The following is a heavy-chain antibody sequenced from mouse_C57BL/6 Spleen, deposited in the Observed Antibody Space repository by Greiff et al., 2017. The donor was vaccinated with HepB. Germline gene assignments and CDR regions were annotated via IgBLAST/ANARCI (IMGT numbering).Heavy chain of an antibody. CDR2: ITPSSGYT. J-gene: IGHJ3*01. D-gene: IGHD1-1*01. Sequence: QVQLQQSGAELAKPGASVKLSCKASGYTFTSYWMHWVKQRPGQGLEWIGYITPSSGYTKYNQKFKDKATLTADKSSSTAYMQLSSLTYEDSAVYYCASSFITTVVAPSYWGQGTLVTVSA. V-gene: IGHV1-7*01. CDR3: ASSFITTVVAPSY. CDR1: GYTFTSYW.